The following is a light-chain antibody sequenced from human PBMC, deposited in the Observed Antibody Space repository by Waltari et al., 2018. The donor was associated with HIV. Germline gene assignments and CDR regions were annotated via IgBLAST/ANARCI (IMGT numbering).Light chain of an antibody. CDR1: SSDVGGYNY. Sequence: QSALTQPRSVSGSPGQSVTLSCTGTSSDVGGYNYVSWYQQHPGKPPKLRIYDVTKRPSGVPDRFSGSQSGNTASLTISGLQAEDEADYYCCSYAGTYTWVFGGGTKLTVL. V-gene: IGLV2-11*01. CDR3: CSYAGTYTWV. J-gene: IGLJ3*02. CDR2: DVT.